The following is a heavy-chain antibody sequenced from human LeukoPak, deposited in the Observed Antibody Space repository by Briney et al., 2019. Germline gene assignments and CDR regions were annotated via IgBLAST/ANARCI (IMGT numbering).Heavy chain of an antibody. D-gene: IGHD1-1*01. CDR3: ARDMTTTGTDFAFDI. CDR2: INPNSGGT. CDR1: AYTFTGYY. Sequence: GASVKVSCKASAYTFTGYYMHWVRQAPGQGLEWMGWINPNSGGTNYAQKFQGRVTMTRDTSISTAYMELSRLRSDDTAVYYCARDMTTTGTDFAFDIWGQGTMVTVSS. V-gene: IGHV1-2*02. J-gene: IGHJ3*02.